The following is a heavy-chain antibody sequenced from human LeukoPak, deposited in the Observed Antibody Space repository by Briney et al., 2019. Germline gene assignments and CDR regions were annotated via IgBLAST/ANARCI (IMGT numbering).Heavy chain of an antibody. V-gene: IGHV4-59*01. J-gene: IGHJ4*02. D-gene: IGHD4-11*01. CDR1: GASISSYS. CDR3: ARGLDYSPYYFDY. Sequence: SETLSLTCTVSGASISSYSWSWLRQPPGKGLEWIGYIYYSGSTYYNPSLKRRVTISVDTSKNQFSLKLSSVTAADTAVYYCARGLDYSPYYFDYRGQGTLVTVSS. CDR2: IYYSGST.